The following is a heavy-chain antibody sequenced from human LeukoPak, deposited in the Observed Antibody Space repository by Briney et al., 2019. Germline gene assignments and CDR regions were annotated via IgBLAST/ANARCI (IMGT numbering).Heavy chain of an antibody. CDR2: INHSGST. Sequence: SETLSLTCAVYGRSFSGYYWSWIRQPPGKGLEWIGEINHSGSTNYNPSLKSRVTISVDTSKNQFSLKLSSVTAADTAVYYCARVPLKRTYSGYDYYYYYMDVWGKGTTVTVSS. J-gene: IGHJ6*03. CDR1: GRSFSGYY. V-gene: IGHV4-34*01. CDR3: ARVPLKRTYSGYDYYYYYMDV. D-gene: IGHD5-12*01.